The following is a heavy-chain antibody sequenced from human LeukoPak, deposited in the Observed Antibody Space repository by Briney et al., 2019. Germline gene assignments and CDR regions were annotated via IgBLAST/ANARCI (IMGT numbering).Heavy chain of an antibody. V-gene: IGHV4-59*01. Sequence: KPSETLSLTCTVSGGSISSYYWSWIRQPPGKGLEWIGYIYYSGSTNYNPSLKSRVTISVDTSKNQFSLKLSSVTAADTAVYYCARGPYYADTPGAFDIWGQGTMVTVSS. CDR2: IYYSGST. CDR1: GGSISSYY. J-gene: IGHJ3*02. CDR3: ARGPYYADTPGAFDI. D-gene: IGHD2/OR15-2a*01.